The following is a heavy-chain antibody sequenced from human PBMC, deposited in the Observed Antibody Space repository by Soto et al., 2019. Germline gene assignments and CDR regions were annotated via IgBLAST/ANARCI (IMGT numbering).Heavy chain of an antibody. V-gene: IGHV6-1*01. CDR2: TYYRSKWYN. CDR1: GDSVSSNSAS. J-gene: IGHJ3*02. Sequence: SQTLSLTCAISGDSVSSNSASWNWIRQSPSRGLEWLGRTYYRSKWYNDYAVSVKSRITINPDTSRNQFSLQLNSVTPEDTAVYYCARGQQLSDDASDIWGQGKMVTVSS. CDR3: ARGQQLSDDASDI. D-gene: IGHD6-13*01.